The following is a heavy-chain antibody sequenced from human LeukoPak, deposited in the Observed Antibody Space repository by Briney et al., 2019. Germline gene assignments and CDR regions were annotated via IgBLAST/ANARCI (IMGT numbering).Heavy chain of an antibody. CDR1: GFIFSSYA. J-gene: IGHJ4*02. CDR3: AKEGRVAAGTGDYFDY. D-gene: IGHD6-13*01. CDR2: ISGSGGST. V-gene: IGHV3-23*01. Sequence: GGSLRLSCAASGFIFSSYAMSWVRQAPGKGLEWVSTISGSGGSTYYADSVKGRFTISRDNSKNTVFLQMNSLRADDTAVYYCAKEGRVAAGTGDYFDYWGQGTLVTVSS.